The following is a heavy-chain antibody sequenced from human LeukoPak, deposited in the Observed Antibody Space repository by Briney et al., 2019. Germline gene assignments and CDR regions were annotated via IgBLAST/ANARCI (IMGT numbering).Heavy chain of an antibody. CDR1: GYTFTRYS. CDR2: VNPNTGAS. CDR3: ARGFFPGNYYASGSTLDY. V-gene: IGHV1-2*02. D-gene: IGHD3-10*01. Sequence: ASVRVSCKTSGYTFTRYSLDWGRQAPGQGLLCRWGVNPNTGASDYPQKCQSRVNLTWDTSISTAYMELTRLSSDDTAIYYCARGFFPGNYYASGSTLDYWGQGTLVTVSS. J-gene: IGHJ4*02.